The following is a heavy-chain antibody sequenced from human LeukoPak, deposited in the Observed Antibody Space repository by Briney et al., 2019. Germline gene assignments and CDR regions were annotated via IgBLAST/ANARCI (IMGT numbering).Heavy chain of an antibody. J-gene: IGHJ3*02. CDR3: ARVWVAGVPFDAFDI. CDR2: IKEDGSET. V-gene: IGHV3-7*01. D-gene: IGHD3-10*01. CDR1: GFTLSGYW. Sequence: GGSLRLSCAASGFTLSGYWMSWVRQAPGKGLEWVANIKEDGSETYYVDSVKGRFTISRDNAKNSLYLHMNSLTAEHTAMYYCARVWVAGVPFDAFDIWGQGTMVSVSS.